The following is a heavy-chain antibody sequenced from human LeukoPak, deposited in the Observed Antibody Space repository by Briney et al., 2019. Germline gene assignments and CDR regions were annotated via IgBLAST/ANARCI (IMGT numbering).Heavy chain of an antibody. D-gene: IGHD6-13*01. Sequence: SETLSLTCTVSGGSISSHYWSWIRQPAGKGLEWIGRIYTSGSTNYNPSLKSRVTMSVDTSKNQFSLKLSSVTAADTAVYYCARDEQQLVPRGMDVWGQGTTVTVSS. CDR3: ARDEQQLVPRGMDV. J-gene: IGHJ6*02. CDR2: IYTSGST. V-gene: IGHV4-4*07. CDR1: GGSISSHY.